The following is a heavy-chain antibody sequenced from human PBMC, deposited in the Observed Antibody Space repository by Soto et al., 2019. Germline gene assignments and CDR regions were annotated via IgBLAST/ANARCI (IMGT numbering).Heavy chain of an antibody. CDR2: ISSSGTAT. V-gene: IGHV3-11*01. J-gene: IGHJ5*02. CDR1: GFTFRDYD. CDR3: ARKGLRATRQHH. Sequence: QVQLVESGGGLVRPGGSLRLSCAASGFTFRDYDMSWLRQAPGKGLEWVSCISSSGTATYYADSVKGRFTISRDNAKNSLYVEMNSLRVDGSAVYYCARKGLRATRQHHWGQGALITVSS.